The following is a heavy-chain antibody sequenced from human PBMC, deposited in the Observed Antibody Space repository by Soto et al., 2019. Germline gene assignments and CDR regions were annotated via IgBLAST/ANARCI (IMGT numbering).Heavy chain of an antibody. V-gene: IGHV3-74*01. J-gene: IGHJ5*02. CDR2: INPAGTIT. D-gene: IGHD3-16*01. CDR3: TSDTFGLRDT. CDR1: GFPFSHYW. Sequence: QMVESGGDSVQPGGSLRLSCAASGFPFSHYWMHWVRQTPGKGLVWVSRINPAGTITNYADSVEGRFTISRDNADSALFLQMNSLSAEDTAIYYCTSDTFGLRDTWGQGTLVTVSS.